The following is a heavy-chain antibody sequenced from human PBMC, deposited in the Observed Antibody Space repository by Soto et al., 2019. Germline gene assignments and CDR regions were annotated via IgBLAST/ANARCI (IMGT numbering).Heavy chain of an antibody. D-gene: IGHD3-9*01. CDR1: GGSISSYY. Sequence: SETLSLTCTVSGGSISSYYWSWIRQPPGKGLEWIGYIYYSGSTNYNPSLKSRVTISVDTSKIQFSLKLSSVTAADTAVYYCARLGYYDILTTYNWFDPWGQGTLVTVSS. CDR2: IYYSGST. J-gene: IGHJ5*02. V-gene: IGHV4-59*08. CDR3: ARLGYYDILTTYNWFDP.